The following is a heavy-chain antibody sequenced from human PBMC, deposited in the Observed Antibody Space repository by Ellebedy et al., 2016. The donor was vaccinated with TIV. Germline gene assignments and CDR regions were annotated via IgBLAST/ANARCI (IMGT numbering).Heavy chain of an antibody. CDR2: INPSGGST. D-gene: IGHD6-19*01. Sequence: AASVKVSCKASGYTFSNYFVHWARQAPGQGLEWMGIINPSGGSTTYAQNLQGRVTMTRDTSTTTVYMELSSLRSEDTAVYYCARARSSGWLHTPDYWGQGTLVIVSS. CDR3: ARARSSGWLHTPDY. CDR1: GYTFSNYF. V-gene: IGHV1-46*04. J-gene: IGHJ4*02.